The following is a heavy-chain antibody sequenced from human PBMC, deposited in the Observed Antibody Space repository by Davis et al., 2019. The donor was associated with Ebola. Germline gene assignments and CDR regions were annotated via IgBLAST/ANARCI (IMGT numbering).Heavy chain of an antibody. Sequence: GESLKISCSASGFTFSSYAMHWVRQAPGKGLEYVSAISSNGGSTYYADSVKGRFTISRDNSKNTLYLQMNSLRAEDTAVYYCARDREWPLDYWGQGTLVTVSS. J-gene: IGHJ4*02. D-gene: IGHD3-3*01. CDR2: ISSNGGST. CDR3: ARDREWPLDY. CDR1: GFTFSSYA. V-gene: IGHV3-64*04.